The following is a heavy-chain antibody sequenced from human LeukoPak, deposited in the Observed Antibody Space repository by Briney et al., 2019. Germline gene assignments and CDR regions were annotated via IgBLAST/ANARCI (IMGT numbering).Heavy chain of an antibody. CDR1: GGTFSSYA. J-gene: IGHJ5*02. Sequence: ASVKVSCKASGGTFSSYAISWVRQAPGQGLEWMGRIIPILGIANYAQKFQGRVTITADKSTSTAYMELSSLRSEDTAVYYCARDYYDSSGYYYGLVTSNNWFDPWGQGTLVTVSS. CDR3: ARDYYDSSGYYYGLVTSNNWFDP. CDR2: IIPILGIA. V-gene: IGHV1-69*04. D-gene: IGHD3-22*01.